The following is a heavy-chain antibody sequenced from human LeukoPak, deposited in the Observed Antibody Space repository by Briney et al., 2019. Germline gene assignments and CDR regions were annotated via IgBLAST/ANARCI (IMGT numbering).Heavy chain of an antibody. CDR1: GFTFDDYA. D-gene: IGHD3-10*01. Sequence: PGGSLRLSCAASGFTFDDYAMHWVRQAPGKGLEWVSGISWNSGSIGYADSVKGRFTISRDNAKNSLYLQMNSLRAEDTALYYCAKDMGGHNFHMVRGVNNDYWGQGTLVTVSS. CDR2: ISWNSGSI. V-gene: IGHV3-9*01. J-gene: IGHJ4*02. CDR3: AKDMGGHNFHMVRGVNNDY.